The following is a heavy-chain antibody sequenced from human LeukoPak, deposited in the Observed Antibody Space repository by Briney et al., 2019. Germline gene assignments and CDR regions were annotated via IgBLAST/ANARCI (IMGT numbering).Heavy chain of an antibody. CDR1: GFTFDDYA. J-gene: IGHJ4*02. D-gene: IGHD6-13*01. CDR3: AKDRRSGYSSSWYYFDY. CDR2: ISWNSGSI. V-gene: IGHV3-9*03. Sequence: PGRSLRLSCAASGFTFDDYATHWVRQAPGKGLEGVSGISWNSGSIVYADSVKGRFTISRDNAKNSLYLQMNSLRAEDMALYYCAKDRRSGYSSSWYYFDYWGQGTLVTVSS.